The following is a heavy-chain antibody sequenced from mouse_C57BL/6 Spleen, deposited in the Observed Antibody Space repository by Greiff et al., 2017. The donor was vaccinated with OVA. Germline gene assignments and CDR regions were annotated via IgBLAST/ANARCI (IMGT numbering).Heavy chain of an antibody. J-gene: IGHJ1*03. D-gene: IGHD1-1*01. CDR2: IYPRSGNT. V-gene: IGHV1-81*01. CDR3: ARDYGSRGDWYFDV. Sequence: QVQLQQSGAELARPGASVKLSCKASGYTFTSSGISWVKQRTGQGLEWIGEIYPRSGNTYYNEKFKGKATLTADKSSSTAYMELRSLTSEDSAVYFCARDYGSRGDWYFDVWGTGTTVTVSS. CDR1: GYTFTSSG.